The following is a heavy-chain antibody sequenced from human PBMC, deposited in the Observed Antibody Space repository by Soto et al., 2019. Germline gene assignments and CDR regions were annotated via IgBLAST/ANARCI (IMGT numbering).Heavy chain of an antibody. D-gene: IGHD1-1*01. J-gene: IGHJ4*02. V-gene: IGHV3-30*04. CDR3: EREVERVFDY. CDR2: IAYDGRNK. CDR1: GFTFSSYA. Sequence: QVQLVESGGGVVQPGRSLRLSCAASGFTFSSYAMHWVRQAPGKGLEWVAVIAYDGRNKYYADSVKGRFTISRDNSKNTLDLQMNSPSIEDAAVYYGEREVERVFDYWGQGTLVTVSS.